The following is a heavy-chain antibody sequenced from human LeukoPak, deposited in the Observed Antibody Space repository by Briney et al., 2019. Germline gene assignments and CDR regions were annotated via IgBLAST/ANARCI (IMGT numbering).Heavy chain of an antibody. D-gene: IGHD3-10*01. Sequence: SQTLSLTCTVSGGSISSGGYYWSWIRQHPGKGLEWIGYIYYSGSTYYNPSLKSRVTISVDTSKNQFSLKLSSVTAADTAVYYCARGDWRVRGVIIALNWFDPWGQGTLVTVSS. V-gene: IGHV4-31*03. J-gene: IGHJ5*02. CDR3: ARGDWRVRGVIIALNWFDP. CDR1: GGSISSGGYY. CDR2: IYYSGST.